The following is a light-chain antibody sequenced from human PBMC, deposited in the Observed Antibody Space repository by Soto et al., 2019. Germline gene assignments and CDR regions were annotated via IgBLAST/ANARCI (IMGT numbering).Light chain of an antibody. CDR3: QQYSSVWT. V-gene: IGKV3-20*01. CDR1: QSFSSNY. J-gene: IGKJ1*01. CDR2: GAT. Sequence: EIVLTQSPGTLSLSPGERATLSCRASQSFSSNYLAWYQQKPGQAPRILIYGATSRATAIPDRFSGSESGTDFTLTISRLEPEDSAVYYCQQYSSVWTFGQGTKVEI.